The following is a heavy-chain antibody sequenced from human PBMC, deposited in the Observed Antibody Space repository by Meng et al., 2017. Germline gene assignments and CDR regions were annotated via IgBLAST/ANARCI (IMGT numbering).Heavy chain of an antibody. CDR3: ARSALRDYGMDV. J-gene: IGHJ6*02. V-gene: IGHV6-1*01. Sequence: SCAISGDSVSSNSAAWNWIRQSPSRGLEWLGRTYYRSKWYNDYAVSVKSRITINPDTSKNQFFLQLNSVTPEDTAVYYCARSALRDYGMDVWGQGTTVTVSS. CDR1: GDSVSSNSAA. CDR2: TYYRSKWYN.